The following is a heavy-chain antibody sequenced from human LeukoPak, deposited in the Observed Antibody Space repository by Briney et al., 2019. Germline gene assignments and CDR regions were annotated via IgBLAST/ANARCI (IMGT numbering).Heavy chain of an antibody. D-gene: IGHD1/OR15-1a*01. CDR3: ASISNWYNY. Sequence: SETLSLACTVSGGSISSYYWSWIRQPAGKGLEWIGRIYRSGSTNYNPSLKSRVTMSDDTSKNQFSLRLSSVTAADTAVYYCASISNWYNYWGQGTLVTVSS. J-gene: IGHJ4*02. V-gene: IGHV4-4*07. CDR1: GGSISSYY. CDR2: IYRSGST.